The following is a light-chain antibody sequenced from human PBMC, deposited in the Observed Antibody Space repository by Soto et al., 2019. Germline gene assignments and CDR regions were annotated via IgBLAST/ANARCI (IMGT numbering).Light chain of an antibody. CDR3: QQSYSIVWT. Sequence: DIQMTQSPSTLSATAVARVTITCRASQSIRSYLNWYQQKPGNARNLRIYATSTLQSGVTSMFRGSGSETDFTLTIRRLQPEDFASYGCQQSYSIVWTFSQGTKVDVK. CDR1: QSIRSY. J-gene: IGKJ1*01. CDR2: ATS. V-gene: IGKV1-39*01.